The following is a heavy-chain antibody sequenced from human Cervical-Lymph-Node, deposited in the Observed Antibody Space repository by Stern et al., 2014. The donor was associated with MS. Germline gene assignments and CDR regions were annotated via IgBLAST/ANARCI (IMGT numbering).Heavy chain of an antibody. CDR2: ISYDGSDK. Sequence: VQLLESGGGVAQPGRSLRLSCAASGLTFSLSGMHWVRQAPGKGLDWVAVISYDGSDKYYGDSVKGRFTISRDNSKNTVYLQMNSLRAEDTAVYYCANAAALSCRSPSCYKAFEYWGQGILVTVSS. D-gene: IGHD2-2*02. J-gene: IGHJ4*02. V-gene: IGHV3-30*18. CDR3: ANAAALSCRSPSCYKAFEY. CDR1: GLTFSLSG.